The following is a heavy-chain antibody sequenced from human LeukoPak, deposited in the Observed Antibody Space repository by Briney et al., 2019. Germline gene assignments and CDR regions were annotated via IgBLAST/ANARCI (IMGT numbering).Heavy chain of an antibody. CDR3: ARGEGLIVSSGWYYH. D-gene: IGHD6-19*01. J-gene: IGHJ5*02. V-gene: IGHV1-2*02. CDR2: INPNSGGT. Sequence: APVKVSCKASGYTFTGYYMHWVRQAPGQGLEWMGWINPNSGGTNYAQKFQGRVTMTRDTSISTAYMELSRLRSDDTAVYYCARGEGLIVSSGWYYHWGQGTLVTVSS. CDR1: GYTFTGYY.